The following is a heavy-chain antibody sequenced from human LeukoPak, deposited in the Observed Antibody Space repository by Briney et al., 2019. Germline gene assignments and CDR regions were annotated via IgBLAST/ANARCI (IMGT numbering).Heavy chain of an antibody. D-gene: IGHD5-18*01. J-gene: IGHJ4*02. CDR2: IYYSGST. CDR3: ASPGGYSYGRAFDY. CDR1: GGSISSSSYY. V-gene: IGHV4-39*01. Sequence: SETLSLTCTVSGGSISSSSYYWGRIRQPPGKGLEWIGGIYYSGSTYYNPSLKSRVTISVDTSKNQFSLKLSSVTAADTAVYYCASPGGYSYGRAFDYWGQGTLVTVSS.